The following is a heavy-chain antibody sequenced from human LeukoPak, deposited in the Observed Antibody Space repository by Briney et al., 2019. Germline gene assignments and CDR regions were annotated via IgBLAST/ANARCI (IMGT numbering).Heavy chain of an antibody. V-gene: IGHV3-23*01. D-gene: IGHD6-19*01. CDR2: LSGRTGGT. CDR3: AKCGNSGWHLKDE. J-gene: IGHJ4*02. Sequence: GGALRLSSAAPGFTFNANAMSWVRQAPGKGLESISALSGRTGGTHYADSVKGRFTISRDTSKSTLYLHMETLRAQDTAVYYTAKCGNSGWHLKDEGGQGTLVTVSS. CDR1: GFTFNANA.